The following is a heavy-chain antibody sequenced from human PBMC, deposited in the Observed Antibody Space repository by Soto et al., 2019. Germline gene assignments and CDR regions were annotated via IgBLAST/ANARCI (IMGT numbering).Heavy chain of an antibody. CDR3: VRGVVVFLDYYYMDV. V-gene: IGHV3-66*01. CDR1: GFTVSSNY. D-gene: IGHD2-15*01. Sequence: GGSLRLSCAASGFTVSSNYMSWVRQAPGKGLEWVSVIYSGGSTYYADSVNGRLIISRDNSKNTLYLQMDSLRAEDMAVYYCVRGVVVFLDYYYMDVWGKGTTVTVSS. CDR2: IYSGGST. J-gene: IGHJ6*03.